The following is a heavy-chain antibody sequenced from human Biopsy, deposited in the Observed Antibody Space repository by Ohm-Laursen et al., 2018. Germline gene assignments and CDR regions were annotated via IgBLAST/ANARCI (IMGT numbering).Heavy chain of an antibody. CDR1: GYTFTSHA. V-gene: IGHV1-8*01. CDR2: MSPNTGNT. CDR3: ARWEKTLGRSLDS. J-gene: IGHJ4*02. Sequence: ASVKVSCKASGYTFTSHAINWVRQATGQGLEWMGWMSPNTGNTVYAQRFQDRVTMTSDTSTGTAYMELTSLTSDDTAVYVCARWEKTLGRSLDSWGQGTLVAVSS. D-gene: IGHD1-26*01.